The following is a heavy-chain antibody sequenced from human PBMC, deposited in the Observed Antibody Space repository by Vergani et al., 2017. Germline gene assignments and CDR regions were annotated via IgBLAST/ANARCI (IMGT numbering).Heavy chain of an antibody. CDR2: IYYSGST. CDR1: GGSISSGGYY. D-gene: IGHD6-6*01. CDR3: AXDFEYSNSFHTFDI. J-gene: IGHJ3*02. V-gene: IGHV4-31*03. Sequence: QVQLQESGPGLVKPSQTLCLTCTVSGGSISSGGYYWSWIRQHPGEGLEWIGYIYYSGSTYYNPSLKSRVTISVDTSENQFSLKLSSVTAADTAVYYCAXDFEYSNSFHTFDIWGQGTMVTVSS.